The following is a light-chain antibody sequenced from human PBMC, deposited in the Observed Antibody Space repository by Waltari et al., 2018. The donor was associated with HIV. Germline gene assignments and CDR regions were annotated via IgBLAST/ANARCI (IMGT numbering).Light chain of an antibody. V-gene: IGLV2-8*01. J-gene: IGLJ2*01. CDR3: SAYAGSNNLVL. CDR1: SSDVGGYNY. CDR2: DVN. Sequence: QSALPQPPSASGSLGQSVTISCTGTSSDVGGYNYSSWYQQYPGEAPKLIIYDVNKRPSGVPDRFSGSKSGNTASLTVSGLQGEDEAQYYCSAYAGSNNLVLFGGGTKLTVL.